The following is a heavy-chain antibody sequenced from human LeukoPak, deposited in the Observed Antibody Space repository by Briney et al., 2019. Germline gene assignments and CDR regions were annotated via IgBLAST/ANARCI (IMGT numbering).Heavy chain of an antibody. CDR1: GFTFGDYA. CDR2: IRSKAYSGTT. J-gene: IGHJ5*02. V-gene: IGHV3-49*03. Sequence: GGSLRLSCTASGFTFGDYAMSWFRQAPGKGLEWVGFIRSKAYSGTTEYAASVKGRFTISRDDSKSIAYLQMNSLKTEDTAVYYCTRVEGPYYDILTGYPQGFDPWGQGTLVTVSS. CDR3: TRVEGPYYDILTGYPQGFDP. D-gene: IGHD3-9*01.